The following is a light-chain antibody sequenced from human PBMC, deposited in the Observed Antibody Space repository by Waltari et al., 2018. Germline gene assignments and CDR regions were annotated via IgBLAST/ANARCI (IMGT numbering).Light chain of an antibody. CDR2: AAS. V-gene: IGKV1-27*01. CDR3: QEYKSAPFT. CDR1: QGITNY. J-gene: IGKJ4*01. Sequence: DIQMTQSPSSLSASVGDRVSITCRASQGITNYLAWYQQKPGAVPKLLLYAASTLQSGVPSRFSGSGSGTDFTLTIASLQPEDVATYFCQEYKSAPFTFGGGTKVEIK.